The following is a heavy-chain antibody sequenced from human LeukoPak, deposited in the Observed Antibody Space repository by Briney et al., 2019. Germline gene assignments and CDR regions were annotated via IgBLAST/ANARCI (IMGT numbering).Heavy chain of an antibody. CDR3: AKTLSYGGNFFDY. CDR1: GFTFSSYA. D-gene: IGHD4-23*01. CDR2: ISGSGGST. Sequence: PGGSLRLSCAASGFTFSSYAMSWVRQAPGKGLEWASAISGSGGSTYYADSVKGRFTISRDNSKNTLYLQMNSLRAEDTAVYYCAKTLSYGGNFFDYWGQGTLVTVSS. J-gene: IGHJ4*02. V-gene: IGHV3-23*01.